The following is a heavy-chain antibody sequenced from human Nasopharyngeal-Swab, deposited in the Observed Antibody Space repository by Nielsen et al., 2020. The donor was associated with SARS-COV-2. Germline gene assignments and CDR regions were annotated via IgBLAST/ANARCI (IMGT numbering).Heavy chain of an antibody. J-gene: IGHJ4*02. Sequence: GESLKISCAASGFTFISYALSWVRQAPGKGLEWVSAISGSGGSTYYADSVKGRFTISRDNSKNTLYLQMNSLRAEDTAVYYCAKDLGLKGITGTTGEYYFDYWGQGTLVTVSS. V-gene: IGHV3-23*01. D-gene: IGHD1-20*01. CDR3: AKDLGLKGITGTTGEYYFDY. CDR1: GFTFISYA. CDR2: ISGSGGST.